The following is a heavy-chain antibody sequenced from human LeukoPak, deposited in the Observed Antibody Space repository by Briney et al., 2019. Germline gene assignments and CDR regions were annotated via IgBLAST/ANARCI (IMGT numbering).Heavy chain of an antibody. CDR2: IQQVGSEK. D-gene: IGHD1-26*01. V-gene: IGHV3-7*01. CDR3: VRGGFYRYSGTSGDY. Sequence: GGSLRLSCAASGFTFRSYWMSWVRQAPGKGLEWVANIQQVGSEKYYVDSVKGRFTISRDNAKNSLYLQMNSLRAEDTAVYYCVRGGFYRYSGTSGDYWGQGSQVTVSS. CDR1: GFTFRSYW. J-gene: IGHJ4*02.